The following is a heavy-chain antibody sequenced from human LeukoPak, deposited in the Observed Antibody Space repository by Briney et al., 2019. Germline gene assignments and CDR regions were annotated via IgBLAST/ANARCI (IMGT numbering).Heavy chain of an antibody. CDR1: GFTFSNYG. Sequence: GGSLRLSCEASGFTFSNYGLHWVRQAPGKGLEWVTFIRYDGSDKYYADSVKGRFTISRDNSKNTLYLQMNSLRAEDTAVYYCAKDRNALLWFGEQDYWGKGTTVTISS. CDR2: IRYDGSDK. J-gene: IGHJ6*04. V-gene: IGHV3-30*02. D-gene: IGHD3-10*01. CDR3: AKDRNALLWFGEQDY.